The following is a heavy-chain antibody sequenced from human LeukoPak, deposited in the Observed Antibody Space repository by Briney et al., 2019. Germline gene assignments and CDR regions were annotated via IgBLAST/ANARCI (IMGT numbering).Heavy chain of an antibody. CDR1: GFTFDDYA. D-gene: IGHD2-8*01. CDR2: ISWNSGSI. J-gene: IGHJ4*02. Sequence: PGGSLRLSCAASGFTFDDYAMHWVRQAPGKGLEWVSGISWNSGSIGYADSVKGRFTISRDNSKNTLYLQMNSLRTEDTAVYYCARDPQLYCTNGVCYTSYFDYWGQGTLVTVSS. V-gene: IGHV3-9*01. CDR3: ARDPQLYCTNGVCYTSYFDY.